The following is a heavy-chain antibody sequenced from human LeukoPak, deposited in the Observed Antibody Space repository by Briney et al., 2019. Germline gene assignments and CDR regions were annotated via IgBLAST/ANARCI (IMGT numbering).Heavy chain of an antibody. CDR3: TTETGSSGHSVFDI. Sequence: PGGPLRLSCAASGFTFSNAWMSWVRQAPGKGLEWVGRFKTKSEGGTTDYAAPVKGRFTISRDDSKNTLYLQMNSLKSEDTAMYYCTTETGSSGHSVFDIRGQGTMVTVSA. V-gene: IGHV3-15*01. D-gene: IGHD3-22*01. CDR2: FKTKSEGGTT. CDR1: GFTFSNAW. J-gene: IGHJ3*02.